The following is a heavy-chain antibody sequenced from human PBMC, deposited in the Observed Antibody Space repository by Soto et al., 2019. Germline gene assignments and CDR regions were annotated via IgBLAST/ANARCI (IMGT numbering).Heavy chain of an antibody. D-gene: IGHD1-26*01. J-gene: IGHJ4*02. CDR1: GDTFTNYD. CDR3: ATVRSWSALDY. Sequence: QVQLVQSGAEVKKPGASVKGSCKVSGDTFTNYDINWVRQATRQGLEWMGWMNPNSGNTGHALKFQGRVTMTRNTSISTAYLELSSLRSADTAVYYCATVRSWSALDYWGQGTLVAVSS. CDR2: MNPNSGNT. V-gene: IGHV1-8*01.